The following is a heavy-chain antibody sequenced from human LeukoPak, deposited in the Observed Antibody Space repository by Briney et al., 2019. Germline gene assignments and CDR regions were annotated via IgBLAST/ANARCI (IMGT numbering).Heavy chain of an antibody. Sequence: PSGGSLRLSCAASGFSFSSDGIHWVRQAPGKGLEWLANINHDGSSKYYADSVRGRFTVSRDNSKNTLYLEMSSLRAEDTAVYYCARALWSGYYPRNRDYWGQGTLVTVSS. CDR1: GFSFSSDG. V-gene: IGHV3-30*19. CDR3: ARALWSGYYPRNRDY. CDR2: INHDGSSK. J-gene: IGHJ4*02. D-gene: IGHD3-3*01.